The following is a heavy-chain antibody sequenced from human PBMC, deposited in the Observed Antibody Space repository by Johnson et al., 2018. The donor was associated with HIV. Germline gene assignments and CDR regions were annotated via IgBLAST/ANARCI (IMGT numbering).Heavy chain of an antibody. J-gene: IGHJ3*02. CDR3: ARAGKWSGDAFDI. V-gene: IGHV3-13*01. CDR2: IDTAGDT. Sequence: VQLVESGGGLVKPGGSLRLSCAASGFTFSSYDMHWVRQTTGKGLEWVSVIDTAGDTYYAGSVKGRFTISRENAKKSLYLQMNSLRAGDTAVYYCARAGKWSGDAFDIWGQGTTVTVSS. CDR1: GFTFSSYD. D-gene: IGHD3-10*01.